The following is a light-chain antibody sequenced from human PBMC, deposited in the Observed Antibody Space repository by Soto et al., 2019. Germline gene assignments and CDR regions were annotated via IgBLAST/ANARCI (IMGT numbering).Light chain of an antibody. J-gene: IGLJ2*01. Sequence: QSVLTQPPSVSGAPGQRVAISCTGSSSNIGAGYDVHWYQQFPGTAPKLLIYDNSNRPSGVPDRISGSKSGTSASLAITGLKDEDGGDYYCQSYDSSLSGSVFGGGTKLTVL. V-gene: IGLV1-40*01. CDR2: DNS. CDR1: SSNIGAGYD. CDR3: QSYDSSLSGSV.